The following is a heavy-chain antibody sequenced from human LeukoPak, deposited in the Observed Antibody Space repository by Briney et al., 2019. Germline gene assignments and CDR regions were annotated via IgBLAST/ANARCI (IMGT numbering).Heavy chain of an antibody. CDR1: GGTFSSYA. J-gene: IGHJ6*02. CDR2: IIPIFGTA. V-gene: IGHV1-69*13. CDR3: AALGVRGVINYYYGMDV. D-gene: IGHD3-10*01. Sequence: SVKVSCTASGGTFSSYAISWVRQAPGQGLEWMGGIIPIFGTANYAQKFQGRVTITADESTSTAYMELSSLRSEDTAVYYCAALGVRGVINYYYGMDVWGQGTTVTVSS.